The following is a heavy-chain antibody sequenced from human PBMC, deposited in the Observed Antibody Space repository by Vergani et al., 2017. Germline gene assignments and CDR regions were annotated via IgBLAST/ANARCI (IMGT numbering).Heavy chain of an antibody. V-gene: IGHV3-48*01. CDR1: RFTFSSYA. Sequence: EVQLLESGGGLVQPGGSLRLSCSASRFTFSSYAMSWVRQAPGKGLEWVSYISSSSSIIYYADSVKGRFTISRDNAKNSVYLQMHSLRAEDTAVYYCARAETFDYWGQGTLVTVSS. CDR3: ARAETFDY. CDR2: ISSSSSII. J-gene: IGHJ4*02.